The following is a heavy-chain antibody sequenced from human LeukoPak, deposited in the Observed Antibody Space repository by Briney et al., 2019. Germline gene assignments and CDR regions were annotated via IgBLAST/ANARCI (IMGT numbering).Heavy chain of an antibody. J-gene: IGHJ4*02. CDR3: ARDGLEVRLNDY. Sequence: VXXAPGQXLXWMGWISAYNGNTNYAQKLQGRVTMTTDTSTSTAYMELRSLRSDDTAVYYCARDGLEVRLNDYWGQGTLVTVSS. CDR2: ISAYNGNT. V-gene: IGHV1-18*01. D-gene: IGHD3-10*01.